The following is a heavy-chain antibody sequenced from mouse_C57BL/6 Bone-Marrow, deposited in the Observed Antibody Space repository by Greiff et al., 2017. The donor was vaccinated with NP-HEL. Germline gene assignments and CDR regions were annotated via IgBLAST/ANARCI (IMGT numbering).Heavy chain of an antibody. CDR1: GYTFTSYW. D-gene: IGHD1-3*01. Sequence: VQRVESGAELAKPGASVKLSCKASGYTFTSYWMHWVKQRPGQGLEWIGYINPSSGYTKYNQKIKDKATLTADKSSSTAYMQLSSLTYEDSAVYYCAITSWFAYWGQGTLVTVSA. CDR2: INPSSGYT. CDR3: AITSWFAY. V-gene: IGHV1-7*01. J-gene: IGHJ3*01.